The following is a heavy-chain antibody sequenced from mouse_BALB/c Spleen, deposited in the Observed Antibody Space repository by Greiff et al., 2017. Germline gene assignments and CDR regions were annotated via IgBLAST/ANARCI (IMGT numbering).Heavy chain of an antibody. J-gene: IGHJ3*01. CDR3: TPTSLYYGSSWFAY. CDR1: GYTFTSYW. CDR2: IYPGSGST. Sequence: LKQPGSELVRPGASVKLSCKASGYTFTSYWMHWVKQRPGQGLEWIGNIYPGSGSTNYDEKFKSKATLTVDTSSSTAYMQLSSLTSEDSAVYYCTPTSLYYGSSWFAYWGQGTLVTVSA. D-gene: IGHD1-1*01. V-gene: IGHV1S22*01.